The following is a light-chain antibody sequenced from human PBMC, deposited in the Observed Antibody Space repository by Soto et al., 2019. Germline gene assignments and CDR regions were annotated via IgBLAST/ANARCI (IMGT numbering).Light chain of an antibody. V-gene: IGLV1-44*01. CDR2: NND. J-gene: IGLJ2*01. CDR3: ATWDDSLNGVV. Sequence: QSVLAQSPSASGTPGQRVTISCSGSSSNIGSYSVNWYQQLPGTAPKLLIYNNDQWPSGVPDRISGSKSGTSASLAISGLPSEDEADYYCATWDDSLNGVVFGGGTKVTVL. CDR1: SSNIGSYS.